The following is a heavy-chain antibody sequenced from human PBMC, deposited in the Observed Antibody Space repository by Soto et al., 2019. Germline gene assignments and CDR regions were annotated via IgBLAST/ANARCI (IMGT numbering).Heavy chain of an antibody. CDR3: AKLFEGYSGSHANEFDI. J-gene: IGHJ3*02. V-gene: IGHV3-30-3*02. CDR2: ITYDGSNQ. Sequence: QVQLVESGGDVVQPGRSLRLSCAGSGFSFSRFAIHWVRQAPGKGLEWVAVITYDGSNQYYADCVKGRFTVSRDNSMSTVYLQINNLRSEDTAIYYCAKLFEGYSGSHANEFDIWSQGTMVPISS. CDR1: GFSFSRFA. D-gene: IGHD1-26*01.